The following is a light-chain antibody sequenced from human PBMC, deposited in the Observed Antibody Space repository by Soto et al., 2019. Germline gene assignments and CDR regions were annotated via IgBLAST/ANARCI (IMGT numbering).Light chain of an antibody. CDR1: QSVSSSY. J-gene: IGKJ1*01. Sequence: EIVLTQSPGTLSLSPGERATLSCRASQSVSSSYLAWYQQKPGQAPRLLIYGASSRATSIPDRFSGSGSGTYFTLTISRLEPEDFAVYYCQQYGSSWTFGQGTKVEI. V-gene: IGKV3-20*01. CDR2: GAS. CDR3: QQYGSSWT.